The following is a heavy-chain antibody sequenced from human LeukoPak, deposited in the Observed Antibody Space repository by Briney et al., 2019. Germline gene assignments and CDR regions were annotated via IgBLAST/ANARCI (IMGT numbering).Heavy chain of an antibody. CDR3: ATDSYVSGSYYRLFY. CDR1: GFTFSSYE. Sequence: PGGSLRLSCAASGFTFSSYEMNWVRQAPGKGLEWVSYISSSGSTIYYADSVKGRFTISRDNAKNSLYLQMNSLRAEDTAVYYCATDSYVSGSYYRLFYWGQGTLVTVSS. J-gene: IGHJ4*02. V-gene: IGHV3-48*03. CDR2: ISSSGSTI. D-gene: IGHD3-10*01.